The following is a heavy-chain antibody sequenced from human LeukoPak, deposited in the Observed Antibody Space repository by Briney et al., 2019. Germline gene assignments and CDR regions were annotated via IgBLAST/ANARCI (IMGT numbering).Heavy chain of an antibody. CDR3: VKDVSSTYYYFDY. Sequence: PGGSLRLSCAASGFTFDDYGMSWVRQAPGKGLEYVSAISTNGGATYYADSVKGRFTISRDNSKNTLYLEMSSVRVEDTAVYYCVKDVSSTYYYFDYWGQGTLVTVSS. V-gene: IGHV3-64D*09. D-gene: IGHD6-13*01. CDR2: ISTNGGAT. J-gene: IGHJ4*02. CDR1: GFTFDDYG.